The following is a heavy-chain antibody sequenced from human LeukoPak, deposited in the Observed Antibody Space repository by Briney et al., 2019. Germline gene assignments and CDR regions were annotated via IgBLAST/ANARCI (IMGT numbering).Heavy chain of an antibody. CDR3: ARARFAYYDILTGLNWFDP. CDR1: GGTFSSYA. J-gene: IGHJ5*02. CDR2: ISAYNGNT. D-gene: IGHD3-9*01. Sequence: ASVKVSCKASGGTFSSYAISWVRQAPGQGLEWMGWISAYNGNTNYAQKLQGRVTMATDTSTSTAYMELRSLRSDDTAVYYCARARFAYYDILTGLNWFDPWGQGTLVTVSS. V-gene: IGHV1-18*01.